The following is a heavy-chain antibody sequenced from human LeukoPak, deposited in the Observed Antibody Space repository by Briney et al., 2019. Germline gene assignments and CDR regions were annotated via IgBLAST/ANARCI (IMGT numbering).Heavy chain of an antibody. Sequence: SETLSLTCAVYGGSFSGYYWSWIRQPPGKGLEWIGEINHSGSTNYNPSLKSRVTISVDTSKNQFSLKLSSVTAADTAVYYCARHPTKRWYSSSWYARGGYYYMDVWGKGTTVTVSS. CDR3: ARHPTKRWYSSSWYARGGYYYMDV. V-gene: IGHV4-34*01. J-gene: IGHJ6*03. CDR1: GGSFSGYY. CDR2: INHSGST. D-gene: IGHD6-13*01.